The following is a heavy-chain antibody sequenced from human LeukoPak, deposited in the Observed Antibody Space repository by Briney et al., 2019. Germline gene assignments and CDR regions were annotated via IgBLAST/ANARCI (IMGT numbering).Heavy chain of an antibody. Sequence: GGSLRHTCAASGVTFSSYGMHWVRQAPGKGLEWVAFIRYDGSNKYYADSVKGRFTISRDNSKNTLYLQMNSLRAEDTAVYYCAKDPLRYYDSSGYFANWFDPWGQGTLVTVSS. CDR1: GVTFSSYG. D-gene: IGHD3-22*01. CDR2: IRYDGSNK. CDR3: AKDPLRYYDSSGYFANWFDP. J-gene: IGHJ5*02. V-gene: IGHV3-30*02.